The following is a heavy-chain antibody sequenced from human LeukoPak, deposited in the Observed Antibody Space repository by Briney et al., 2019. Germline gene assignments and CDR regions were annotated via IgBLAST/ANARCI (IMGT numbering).Heavy chain of an antibody. CDR1: GFTFSSYS. Sequence: PGGSLRLSCAASGFTFSSYSMNWVRQAPGKGLEWVSSISSSSSYIYYADSVKGRFTISRDNAKNSLYLQMNSLRAEDTAVYYCARVAVAPPNSYYYMDVWGKGTTVTVSS. J-gene: IGHJ6*03. V-gene: IGHV3-21*01. CDR2: ISSSSSYI. CDR3: ARVAVAPPNSYYYMDV. D-gene: IGHD6-19*01.